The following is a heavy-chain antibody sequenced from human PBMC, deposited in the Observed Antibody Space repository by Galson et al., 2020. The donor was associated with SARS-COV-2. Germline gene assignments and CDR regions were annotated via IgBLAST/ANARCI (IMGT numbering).Heavy chain of an antibody. D-gene: IGHD3-22*01. J-gene: IGHJ6*02. CDR1: GISLSSYW. CDR3: ATQEYYFDSSGYEASYYGMDV. CDR2: INSDGSST. V-gene: IGHV3-74*01. Sequence: GGSLRLSCAASGISLSSYWMHWVRQAPGKGLVWVSRINSDGSSTTYADSVKGRFTISRDNAKNTVYLQMNSLRVEDTALYYCATQEYYFDSSGYEASYYGMDVWGQGTTVTVSS.